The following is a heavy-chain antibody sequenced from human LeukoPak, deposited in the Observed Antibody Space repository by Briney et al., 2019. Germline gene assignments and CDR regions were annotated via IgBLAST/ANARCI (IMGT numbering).Heavy chain of an antibody. Sequence: PGGSLRLSCAVSGFNIRDHWMTWVRQAPGKGLEWVANIIQDGNQNYYADSVKGRFTISRDNPKNSLYLQLNSLRAEDTAVYYCARDEPVDSSGYYGSLNWFDPWGQGTLVTVSS. V-gene: IGHV3-7*01. J-gene: IGHJ5*02. D-gene: IGHD3-22*01. CDR2: IIQDGNQN. CDR3: ARDEPVDSSGYYGSLNWFDP. CDR1: GFNIRDHW.